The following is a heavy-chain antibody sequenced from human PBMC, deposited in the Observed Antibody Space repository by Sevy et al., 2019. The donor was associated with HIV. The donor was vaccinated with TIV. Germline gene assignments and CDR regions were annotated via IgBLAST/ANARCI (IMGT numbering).Heavy chain of an antibody. CDR2: IWYDGINK. Sequence: GGSLRLSCAASGFTFSSYGMHWVRQAPGKGLEWVAVIWYDGINKYYGDSVKGRFTISRDNSKNTVYLQMNSLRAEDTAVDYCARAGDIVEVVAHYGMDVWGQGTTVTVSS. CDR3: ARAGDIVEVVAHYGMDV. V-gene: IGHV3-33*01. CDR1: GFTFSSYG. J-gene: IGHJ6*02. D-gene: IGHD2-15*01.